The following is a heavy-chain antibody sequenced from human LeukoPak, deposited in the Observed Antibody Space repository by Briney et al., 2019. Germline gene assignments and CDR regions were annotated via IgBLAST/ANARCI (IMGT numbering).Heavy chain of an antibody. V-gene: IGHV6-1*01. Sequence: RSQTLSLTCAISGDSVSSNSAAWNWIRQSPSRGLEWLGRTYYRSKWYYDYAVAAKSRISINPDTSKNQFSLQLSSVTPEDTAVYYCARDPVGGSTIFDYWGQGTLVTVSS. D-gene: IGHD1-26*01. J-gene: IGHJ4*02. CDR2: TYYRSKWYY. CDR3: ARDPVGGSTIFDY. CDR1: GDSVSSNSAA.